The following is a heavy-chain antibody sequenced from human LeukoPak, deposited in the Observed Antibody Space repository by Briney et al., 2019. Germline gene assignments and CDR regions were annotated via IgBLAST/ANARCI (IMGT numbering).Heavy chain of an antibody. Sequence: SETLSLTCTVSGGSISSGSYYWSWIRQPPGKGLEWIGEINHSGSTNYNPSLKSRVTISVDTSKNQFSLKLSSVTAADTAVYYCARRPRSGWFDPWGQGTLVTVSS. CDR3: ARRPRSGWFDP. V-gene: IGHV4-39*07. J-gene: IGHJ5*02. CDR2: INHSGST. CDR1: GGSISSGSYY.